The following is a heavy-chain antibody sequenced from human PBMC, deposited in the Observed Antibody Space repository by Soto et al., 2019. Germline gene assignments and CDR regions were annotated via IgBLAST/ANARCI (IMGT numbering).Heavy chain of an antibody. Sequence: QVQLVQSGAEVKKPGASVKVSCKASGYTFTSYDINWVRQATGQGPEWVGWMNPNSGNTAYAQKCQGRVTMTRNTSISTAYMELSSLRSEDTAVYYCARGLGSSSWRAGTFDYWGQGALVTVSS. V-gene: IGHV1-8*01. CDR1: GYTFTSYD. CDR3: ARGLGSSSWRAGTFDY. J-gene: IGHJ4*02. CDR2: MNPNSGNT. D-gene: IGHD6-13*01.